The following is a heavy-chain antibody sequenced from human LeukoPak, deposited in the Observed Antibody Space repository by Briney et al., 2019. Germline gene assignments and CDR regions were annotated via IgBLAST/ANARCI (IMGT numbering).Heavy chain of an antibody. D-gene: IGHD6-19*01. Sequence: SETLSLTCTVSGDSITRGSYYWSWIRQPAGKGLEWIGRISTSGRTYYNPSLKSRVTISVDTSKNQFSLKLSSVTAADTAVYYCAVAVAGISSFPFLDYWGQGTLVTVSS. CDR2: ISTSGRT. CDR3: AVAVAGISSFPFLDY. J-gene: IGHJ4*02. CDR1: GDSITRGSYY. V-gene: IGHV4-61*02.